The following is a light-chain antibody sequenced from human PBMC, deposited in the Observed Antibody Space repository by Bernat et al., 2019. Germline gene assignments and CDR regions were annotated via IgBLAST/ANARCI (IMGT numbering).Light chain of an antibody. J-gene: IGKJ3*01. CDR2: GAF. V-gene: IGKV1-39*01. CDR3: QRRNGTPREFT. Sequence: DIQMTQSPSPLSASVGDRATITCRTSPTISYNLHWYQQKTGKAPTLLISGAFTLQSGGPSRFSGSGSGTLFTLTNSGLHLEDFATYYCQRRNGTPREFTFGPGTKVDVK. CDR1: PTISYN.